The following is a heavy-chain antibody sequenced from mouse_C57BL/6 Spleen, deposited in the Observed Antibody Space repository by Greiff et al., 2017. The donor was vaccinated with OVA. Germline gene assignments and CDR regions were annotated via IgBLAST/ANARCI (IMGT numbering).Heavy chain of an antibody. CDR2: ISSGGSYT. J-gene: IGHJ2*01. V-gene: IGHV5-6*01. D-gene: IGHD1-1*01. Sequence: EVMLVESGGDLVKPGGSLKLSCAASGFTFSSYGMSWVRQTPDKRLEWVATISSGGSYTYYPDSVKGRFTISRDNAKNTLYLQMSSLKSEDTAMYYCAREDGSRYYFDYWGQGTTLTVSS. CDR1: GFTFSSYG. CDR3: AREDGSRYYFDY.